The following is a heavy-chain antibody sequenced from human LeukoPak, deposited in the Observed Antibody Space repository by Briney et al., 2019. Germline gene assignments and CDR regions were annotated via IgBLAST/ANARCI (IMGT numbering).Heavy chain of an antibody. CDR1: GGSISSYY. Sequence: SETLSLTCTVSGGSISSYYWSWIRQPPGKGLEWIGYIYYSGSTNYYPSLKSRVTISVDTSKNQFSLKLSSVTAADTAVYYCARANMVRGVGLFFDRNWFDPWGQGTLVTVSS. CDR3: ARANMVRGVGLFFDRNWFDP. CDR2: IYYSGST. D-gene: IGHD3-10*01. V-gene: IGHV4-59*01. J-gene: IGHJ5*02.